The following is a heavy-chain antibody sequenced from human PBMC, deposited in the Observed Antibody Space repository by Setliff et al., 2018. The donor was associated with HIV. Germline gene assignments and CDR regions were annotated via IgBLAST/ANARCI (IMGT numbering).Heavy chain of an antibody. J-gene: IGHJ4*02. D-gene: IGHD6-19*01. CDR3: TRTTGWYEGY. CDR1: GFIFSSYW. CDR2: IKEDGSEE. V-gene: IGHV3-7*05. Sequence: GESLKISCAASGFIFSSYWMNWVRQAPGKGLEWVANIKEDGSEEYYMDSVKGRFAISRDNAKNSLYLQMNCLRAEDTAIYYCTRTTGWYEGYWGQGTLVTVSS.